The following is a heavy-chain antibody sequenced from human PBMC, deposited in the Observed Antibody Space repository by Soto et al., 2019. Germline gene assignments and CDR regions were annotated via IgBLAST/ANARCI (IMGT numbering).Heavy chain of an antibody. V-gene: IGHV4-31*03. CDR1: GGSISSGGYY. CDR2: IYYSGST. J-gene: IGHJ4*02. D-gene: IGHD3-10*01. CDR3: ARESSITMVRGGNRRFDY. Sequence: QVQLQESGPGLVKPSQTLSLTCTVSGGSISSGGYYWSWIRQHPGKGLEWIGYIYYSGSTYYNPSLKSRVTISVDTSKNQFSLKLSSVTAADTAVYYCARESSITMVRGGNRRFDYWGQGTLVTVSS.